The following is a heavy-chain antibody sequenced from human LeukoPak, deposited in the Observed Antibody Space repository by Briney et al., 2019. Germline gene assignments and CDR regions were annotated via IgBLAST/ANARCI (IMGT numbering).Heavy chain of an antibody. CDR1: GFTVSSNY. V-gene: IGHV3-23*01. D-gene: IGHD1-26*01. CDR3: AKDLNIYGTK. CDR2: ISGSGGST. J-gene: IGHJ4*02. Sequence: GGSLRLSCAASGFTVSSNYMSWVRQAPGKGLEWVSAISGSGGSTYYADSVKGRFTISRDNSKNTLYLQMNSLRAEDTAVYYCAKDLNIYGTKWGQGTLVTVSS.